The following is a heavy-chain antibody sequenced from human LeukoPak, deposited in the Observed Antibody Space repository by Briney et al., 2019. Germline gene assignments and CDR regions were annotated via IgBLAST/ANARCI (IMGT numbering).Heavy chain of an antibody. CDR3: ARRDSGYDNRAFDI. CDR1: GLTVTKTY. Sequence: GGSLRLSCAASGLTVTKTYMSWVRQAPGKGLEWVSVIYSDGTTYNQDSVKGRFTISRDGSKNTLYLQMNSLRPEDTAVYYCARRDSGYDNRAFDIWGQGTMVIVSS. V-gene: IGHV3-66*04. D-gene: IGHD5-12*01. J-gene: IGHJ3*02. CDR2: IYSDGTT.